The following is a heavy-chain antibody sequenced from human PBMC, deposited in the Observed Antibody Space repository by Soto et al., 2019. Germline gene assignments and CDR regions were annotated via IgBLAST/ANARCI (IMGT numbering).Heavy chain of an antibody. CDR3: ARASTGPQKKDYYYYYMDV. CDR1: GYTFTSYD. D-gene: IGHD1-1*01. J-gene: IGHJ6*03. CDR2: MNPNSGNT. V-gene: IGHV1-8*01. Sequence: GASVKVSCKASGYTFTSYDINWVRQATGQGLEWMGWMNPNSGNTGYAQKFQGRVTMTRNASISTAYMELSSLRSEDTAVYYCARASTGPQKKDYYYYYMDVWGKGTTVTVSS.